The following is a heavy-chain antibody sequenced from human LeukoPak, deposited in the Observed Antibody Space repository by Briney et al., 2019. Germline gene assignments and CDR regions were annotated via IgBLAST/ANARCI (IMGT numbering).Heavy chain of an antibody. V-gene: IGHV3-7*03. J-gene: IGHJ4*02. Sequence: GGSLRLSCAASGFTFSSYWMSWVRQAPGKGLEWVANIKQDGSEKYYVDSVKGRFTISRDNAKNSLYPQMNSLRAEDTAVYYCARVGSSSWYYFDYWGQGTLVTVSS. CDR1: GFTFSSYW. D-gene: IGHD6-13*01. CDR3: ARVGSSSWYYFDY. CDR2: IKQDGSEK.